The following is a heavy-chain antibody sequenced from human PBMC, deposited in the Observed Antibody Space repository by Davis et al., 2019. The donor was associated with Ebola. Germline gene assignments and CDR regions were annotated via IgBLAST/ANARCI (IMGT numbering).Heavy chain of an antibody. CDR2: IDPSDSYT. D-gene: IGHD1-7*01. CDR1: GYSLTSYW. Sequence: PGGSLRLSCKGSGYSLTSYWISWVRQMPGKGLEWMGRIDPSDSYTSYSPSFQGHVTISADKSINTAYLQWSSLKASDTAMYYCATQGTGTMAFDPWGQGTLVTVSS. J-gene: IGHJ5*02. CDR3: ATQGTGTMAFDP. V-gene: IGHV5-10-1*01.